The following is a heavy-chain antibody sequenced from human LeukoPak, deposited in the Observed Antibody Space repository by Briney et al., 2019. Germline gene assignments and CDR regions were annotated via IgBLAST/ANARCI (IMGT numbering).Heavy chain of an antibody. Sequence: PGGSLRLSCAASGFTFSSYAMSWVRQASGKGLERVSAISGSGGSTYYADSVKGRFTISRDNSKNTLYLQMNSLRAEDTAVYYCAKGLGEKRGATCYMDVWGKGTTVTVSS. V-gene: IGHV3-23*01. D-gene: IGHD1-26*01. CDR1: GFTFSSYA. CDR2: ISGSGGST. J-gene: IGHJ6*03. CDR3: AKGLGEKRGATCYMDV.